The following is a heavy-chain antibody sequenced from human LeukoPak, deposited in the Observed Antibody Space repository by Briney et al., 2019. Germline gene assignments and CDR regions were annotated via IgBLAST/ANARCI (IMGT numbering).Heavy chain of an antibody. CDR1: GYTFTGYY. CDR2: INPNSGGT. Sequence: GASVKVSCKDSGYTFTGYYMHWVRQAPGQGLEWMGRINPNSGGTNYAQKFEGRVTMTRDTSISTAYMELSRLRSDDTAVYYCALRYYYDSSGSKEIDYWGQGTLVTVSS. V-gene: IGHV1-2*06. J-gene: IGHJ4*02. D-gene: IGHD3-22*01. CDR3: ALRYYYDSSGSKEIDY.